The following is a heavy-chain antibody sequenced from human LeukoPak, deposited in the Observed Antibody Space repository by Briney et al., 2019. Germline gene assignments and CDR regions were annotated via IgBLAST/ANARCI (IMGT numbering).Heavy chain of an antibody. Sequence: PGGSLRLSCAASGFTFSSYWMSWVRQAPGKGLEWVANIKQDGSEKYYVDSVKGRFTISRDNAKNSLYLQMNSLRAEDTAVYYCASEDGEYGDLFDYWGQGTLVTVSS. CDR3: ASEDGEYGDLFDY. V-gene: IGHV3-7*01. D-gene: IGHD4-17*01. CDR1: GFTFSSYW. CDR2: IKQDGSEK. J-gene: IGHJ4*02.